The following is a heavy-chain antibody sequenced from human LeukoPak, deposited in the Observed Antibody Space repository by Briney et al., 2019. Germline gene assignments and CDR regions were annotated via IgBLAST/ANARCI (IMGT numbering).Heavy chain of an antibody. CDR2: IYPGDSDT. CDR3: ARQGIAVAGAGQEIYYFDY. J-gene: IGHJ4*02. CDR1: GYSFTSYW. Sequence: GESLKISCKGSGYSFTSYWIGWVRQMPGKGLEWMGIIYPGDSDTRYSPSFQGQVTISADKSISTAYLQWSSLKASDTAMYYCARQGIAVAGAGQEIYYFDYWGQGTLVTVSS. D-gene: IGHD6-19*01. V-gene: IGHV5-51*01.